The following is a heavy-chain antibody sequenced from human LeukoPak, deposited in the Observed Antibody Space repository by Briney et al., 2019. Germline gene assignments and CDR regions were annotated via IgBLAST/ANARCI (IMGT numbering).Heavy chain of an antibody. CDR2: IKSNADDGTP. CDR3: TTFYHEYSPY. CDR1: GFSFMNAW. D-gene: IGHD2/OR15-2a*01. Sequence: PGGSLRLSCGASGFSFMNAWMIWVRQAPGKGLEWVGRIKSNADDGTPDYAAPARGRFTISRDDSKNTLYLQMNSLKTENTAVYYCTTFYHEYSPYWGRGTLVTVSS. J-gene: IGHJ4*02. V-gene: IGHV3-15*01.